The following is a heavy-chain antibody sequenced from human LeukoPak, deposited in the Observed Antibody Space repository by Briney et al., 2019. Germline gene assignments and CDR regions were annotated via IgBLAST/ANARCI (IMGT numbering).Heavy chain of an antibody. CDR2: INAGNGNT. CDR3: AWVFHGSGWLYFDY. V-gene: IGHV1-3*01. Sequence: GASVKVSCKASGYTFTSYAMHWVRQAPGQRLEWMGWINAGNGNTKYSQKFQGRVTITRDTSASTAYMELSSLRSEDTAVYYCAWVFHGSGWLYFDYWGQGTLVTVSS. D-gene: IGHD6-19*01. J-gene: IGHJ4*02. CDR1: GYTFTSYA.